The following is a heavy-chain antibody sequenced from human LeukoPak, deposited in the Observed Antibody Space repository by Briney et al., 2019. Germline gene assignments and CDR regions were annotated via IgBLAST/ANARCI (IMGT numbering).Heavy chain of an antibody. D-gene: IGHD3-10*01. CDR1: XGXISGSSXY. V-gene: IGHV4-39*01. CDR2: IYYSGST. Sequence: XLSLXXXVSXGXISGSSXYWGWIRQPPGKGLEWIGSIYYSGSTYYNPSLKSRVTISVDTSKTQFSLKLNSVTATDTAVYYCARHYGPWGQGTLVTVSS. J-gene: IGHJ4*02. CDR3: ARHYGP.